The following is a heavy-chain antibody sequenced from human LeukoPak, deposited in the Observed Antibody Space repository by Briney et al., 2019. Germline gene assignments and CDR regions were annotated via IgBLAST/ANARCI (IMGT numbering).Heavy chain of an antibody. D-gene: IGHD3-10*01. Sequence: SETLSLTCTVSGGSISSYYWSWIRQPPGKGLEWIGYIYYKGITNYNPSLTSRVTISVDTSKNQFSLKLSSVTAADTAVYYCAREHNYGSGSYYIDNWGQGTLVTVSS. CDR1: GGSISSYY. CDR3: AREHNYGSGSYYIDN. CDR2: IYYKGIT. J-gene: IGHJ4*02. V-gene: IGHV4-59*01.